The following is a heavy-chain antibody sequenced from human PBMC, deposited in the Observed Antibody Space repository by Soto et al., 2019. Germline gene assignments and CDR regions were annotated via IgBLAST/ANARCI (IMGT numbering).Heavy chain of an antibody. CDR2: IYYSGST. CDR3: ARVYSAYDLDY. V-gene: IGHV4-31*03. D-gene: IGHD5-12*01. Sequence: SETLCLTCTVSGGFISSGGYYWSWIRQHPGKGLEWIGYIYYSGSTYYNPSLKSRVTISVDTSKNQFSLKLSSVTAADTAVYYCARVYSAYDLDYWGQGTLVTVSS. CDR1: GGFISSGGYY. J-gene: IGHJ4*02.